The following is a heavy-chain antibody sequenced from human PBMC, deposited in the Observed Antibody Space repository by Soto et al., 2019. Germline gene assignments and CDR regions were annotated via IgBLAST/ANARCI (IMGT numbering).Heavy chain of an antibody. J-gene: IGHJ6*02. D-gene: IGHD4-17*01. Sequence: QVQLVQSGAEVKKPGASVKVSCKASGYTFTSYYMHWVRQAPGQGLEWMGIINPSGGSTSYAQKFQGRVTMTRDTSTSTVYMELSSLRSEDTAVYYCARETIGDYDPYYYYYGMDVWGQGTTVTVSS. CDR3: ARETIGDYDPYYYYYGMDV. V-gene: IGHV1-46*01. CDR2: INPSGGST. CDR1: GYTFTSYY.